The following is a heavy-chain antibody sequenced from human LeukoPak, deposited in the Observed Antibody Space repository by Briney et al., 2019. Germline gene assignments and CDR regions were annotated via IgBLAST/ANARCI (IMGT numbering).Heavy chain of an antibody. V-gene: IGHV4-4*07. CDR1: GGSISNYY. CDR3: ARGAVGATPHVAFDS. Sequence: AETLSLTCSVSGGSISNYYWNWLRQAAGKELELIGSIHSSWSNNYSTSLKGRVTMSIDTSKSQFSLRLTSVTAADTAVYYCARGAVGATPHVAFDSWGQGTMVTVSS. J-gene: IGHJ3*02. D-gene: IGHD1-26*01. CDR2: IHSSWSN.